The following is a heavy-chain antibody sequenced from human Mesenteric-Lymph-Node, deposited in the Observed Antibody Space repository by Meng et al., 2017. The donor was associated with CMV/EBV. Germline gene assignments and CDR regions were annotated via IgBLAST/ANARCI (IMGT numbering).Heavy chain of an antibody. V-gene: IGHV4-34*01. Sequence: SFSDYYWTWIRQSPGKGLEGIGEINHSGSANYNPSLKSRVTISVDTSKNQFSLKLSSMTAADTALYYCARINYYGSGSYSLDWFDPWGQGTLVTVSS. J-gene: IGHJ5*02. CDR1: SFSDYY. CDR2: INHSGSA. CDR3: ARINYYGSGSYSLDWFDP. D-gene: IGHD3-10*01.